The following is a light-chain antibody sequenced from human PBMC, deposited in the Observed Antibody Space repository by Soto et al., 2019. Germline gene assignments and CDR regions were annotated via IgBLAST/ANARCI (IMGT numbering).Light chain of an antibody. CDR1: QSVRSSY. CDR2: GAS. CDR3: QHYNSYSEA. Sequence: EIVLTQSPGTLSLSPGERATLSCGASQSVRSSYLAWYQQKPGQAPRLLIYGASTRATGIPDRFSDSGSGTEFTLTISSLQPDDFATYYCQHYNSYSEAFGQGTKVDI. J-gene: IGKJ1*01. V-gene: IGKV3-20*01.